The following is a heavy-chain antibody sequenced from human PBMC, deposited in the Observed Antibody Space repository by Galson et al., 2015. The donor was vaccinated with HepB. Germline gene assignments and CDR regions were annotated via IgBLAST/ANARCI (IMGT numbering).Heavy chain of an antibody. D-gene: IGHD3-10*01. J-gene: IGHJ2*01. Sequence: SLRLSCAASEFSLNDSYMNWVRQAPGKGLEWVSLLDIRYRTKYADSVKGRFAVSRDSSKNTLYLQINSLRAEDTAVYYCARDRGHFDGWGRGTLVTVSS. V-gene: IGHV3-66*01. CDR3: ARDRGHFDG. CDR2: LDIRYRT. CDR1: EFSLNDSY.